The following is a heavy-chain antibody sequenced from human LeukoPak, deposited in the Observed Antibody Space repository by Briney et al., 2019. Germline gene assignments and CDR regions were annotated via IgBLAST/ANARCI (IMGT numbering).Heavy chain of an antibody. CDR2: INSDGSST. J-gene: IGHJ4*02. Sequence: AGGSLRLSCAASGFTFSSYYMHWVRQVPGKGLVWVSRINSDGSSTTYADSVKGRFTISRDNAKNTLYLQMNSLRAEDTAVYYCARVVGSGSYYTLGYWGQGTLVTVSS. CDR3: ARVVGSGSYYTLGY. V-gene: IGHV3-74*03. CDR1: GFTFSSYY. D-gene: IGHD1-26*01.